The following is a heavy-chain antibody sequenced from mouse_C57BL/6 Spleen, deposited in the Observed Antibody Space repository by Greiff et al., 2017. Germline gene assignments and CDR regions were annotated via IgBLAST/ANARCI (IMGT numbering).Heavy chain of an antibody. J-gene: IGHJ1*03. V-gene: IGHV7-3*01. CDR1: GFTFTDYY. CDR2: IRNKANGYTT. D-gene: IGHD2-4*01. Sequence: EVKLVESGGGLVQPGGSLSLSCAASGFTFTDYYMSWVRQPPGKALEWLGFIRNKANGYTTEYSASVKGRFTISRDDYQSILYLQMNALRAEDSATYYGARQIYYDYDGHFDVWGTGTTVTVSS. CDR3: ARQIYYDYDGHFDV.